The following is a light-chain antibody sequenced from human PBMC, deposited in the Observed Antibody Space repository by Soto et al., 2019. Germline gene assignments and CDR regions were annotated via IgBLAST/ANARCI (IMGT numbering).Light chain of an antibody. Sequence: SYELTQPPSVSVAPGQTATISCGGNNVGSKVVHWYQQKPGQAPVLVVYDDTYRPSGIPERFSGSNSGNTATLTISRVEAGDEADYYCQVWHIGNYRVFGGGTKLTVL. J-gene: IGLJ3*02. CDR1: NVGSKV. CDR3: QVWHIGNYRV. CDR2: DDT. V-gene: IGLV3-21*02.